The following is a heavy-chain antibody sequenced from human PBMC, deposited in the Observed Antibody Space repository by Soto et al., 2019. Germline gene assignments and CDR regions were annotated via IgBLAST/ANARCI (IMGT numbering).Heavy chain of an antibody. Sequence: LRLSCAASGFTFSNYWMNWVRQAPGKGLVWVSRSNGDGSSTTYADSVKGRFTISRDTAKNTLYLQMDSLRAEDTAVYYCARVGSYDSFDHWGHGTLVTVSS. CDR3: ARVGSYDSFDH. J-gene: IGHJ4*01. CDR1: GFTFSNYW. CDR2: SNGDGSST. V-gene: IGHV3-74*01. D-gene: IGHD3-10*01.